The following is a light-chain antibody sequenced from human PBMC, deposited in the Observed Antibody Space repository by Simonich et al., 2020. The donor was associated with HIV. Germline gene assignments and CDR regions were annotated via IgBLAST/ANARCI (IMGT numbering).Light chain of an antibody. CDR2: DVN. V-gene: IGLV2-14*03. J-gene: IGLJ2*01. CDR1: ISDVVGYKF. CDR3: SSYTSSTTLVL. Sequence: QSALTQPASVSGSPGQSITISCTGTISDVVGYKFVSWYQQHPGKAPKLMIYDVNTRPSGVSNRFSGSKSGNTASLTISGLQAEDEADYYCSSYTSSTTLVLFGGGTKLTVL.